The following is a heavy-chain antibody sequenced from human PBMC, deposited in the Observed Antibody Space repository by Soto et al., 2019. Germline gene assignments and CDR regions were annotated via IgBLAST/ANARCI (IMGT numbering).Heavy chain of an antibody. CDR3: ARDRGGSSSWFHFDY. CDR1: GFPFSSYT. D-gene: IGHD6-13*01. Sequence: QTGGSLRLSCAASGFPFSSYTMHWVRHAPGKGLEWVAVISYDGSNKYYADSVEGRFTISRDNSKNTLYLQMNSLRAEDTAVYYCARDRGGSSSWFHFDYWGQGTLVTVSS. J-gene: IGHJ4*02. CDR2: ISYDGSNK. V-gene: IGHV3-30-3*01.